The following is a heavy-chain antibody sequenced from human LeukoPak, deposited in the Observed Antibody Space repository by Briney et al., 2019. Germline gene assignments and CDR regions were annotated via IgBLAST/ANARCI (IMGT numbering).Heavy chain of an antibody. CDR1: GFTFNDAW. Sequence: GGSLRLSCAASGFTFNDAWMNWVRQAPGKGLEWVGRIKRKTEGGTTDYGAPVKGRFSISRDDSKNAAYLQMNSLKTEDTAFYYCTTGNFGPYWGQGTLVTVSS. CDR2: IKRKTEGGTT. J-gene: IGHJ4*02. V-gene: IGHV3-15*07. D-gene: IGHD3-10*01. CDR3: TTGNFGPY.